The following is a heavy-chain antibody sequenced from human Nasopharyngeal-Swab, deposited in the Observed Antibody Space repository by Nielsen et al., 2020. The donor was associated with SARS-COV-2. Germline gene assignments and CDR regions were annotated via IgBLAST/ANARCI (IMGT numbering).Heavy chain of an antibody. D-gene: IGHD6-6*01. Sequence: SGPTLVKPTQTLTLTCHFSGFSLSTSGVCVSWIRQPPGKALEWLSRIDWDDDKYYSTTLKTRHTISKDTSKNQVVLTMTNMDPVDTATYYCARIRYEGSSEDPYYYYYYMDVWGKGTTVTVSS. J-gene: IGHJ6*03. CDR1: GFSLSTSGVC. CDR3: ARIRYEGSSEDPYYYYYYMDV. CDR2: IDWDDDK. V-gene: IGHV2-70*11.